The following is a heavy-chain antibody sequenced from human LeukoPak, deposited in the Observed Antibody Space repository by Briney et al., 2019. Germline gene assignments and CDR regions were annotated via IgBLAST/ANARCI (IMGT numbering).Heavy chain of an antibody. CDR3: ARGPDYGDYDPFDY. D-gene: IGHD4-17*01. CDR2: ISGGGGST. V-gene: IGHV3-23*01. Sequence: GGSLRLSCAASGFTLSSYAMSWVRQAPGKGLEWVSAISGGGGSTYYADSVKGRFTISRDNSKNTLYLQMNRLRAEDTAVYYCARGPDYGDYDPFDYWGQGTLVTVSS. CDR1: GFTLSSYA. J-gene: IGHJ4*02.